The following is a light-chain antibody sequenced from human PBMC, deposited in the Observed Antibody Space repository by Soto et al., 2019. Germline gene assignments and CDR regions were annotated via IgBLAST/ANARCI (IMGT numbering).Light chain of an antibody. V-gene: IGKV1-12*01. CDR2: AES. Sequence: DIQMTQSPSSVSASVGDRVTITCRASQRINNWLAWYQQRPGKAPNLLIYAESSLQSGVPSRFSGSGSGTDFNLTISGLQPEAFATYYCQQGNSRGFPFGPGTKVQIK. CDR1: QRINNW. CDR3: QQGNSRGFP. J-gene: IGKJ3*01.